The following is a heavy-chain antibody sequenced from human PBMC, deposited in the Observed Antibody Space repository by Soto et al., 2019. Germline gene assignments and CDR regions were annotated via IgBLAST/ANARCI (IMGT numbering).Heavy chain of an antibody. CDR3: ARVVRCTRSGCYYLAMDV. D-gene: IGHD2-15*01. CDR2: ILSSGRS. V-gene: IGHV4-61*01. J-gene: IGHJ6*02. CDR1: GESVSSGFYY. Sequence: SLTCTVSGESVSSGFYYWNWIRQAPGKGLEWIGSILSSGRSNYNPSLKSRVSMSVDTSKNQFSLRLTSVGAADSAIYYCARVVRCTRSGCYYLAMDVWGQGTTVTAP.